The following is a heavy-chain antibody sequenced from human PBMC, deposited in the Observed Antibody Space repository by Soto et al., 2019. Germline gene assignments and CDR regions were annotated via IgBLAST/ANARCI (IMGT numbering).Heavy chain of an antibody. CDR3: VVTMIRPGLNPFDY. CDR2: ISSSSSTI. CDR1: GFTFSSYS. Sequence: PGGSLRLSCAASGFTFSSYSMNWVRQAPGKGLEWVSYISSSSSTIYYADSVKGRFTISRDNAKNSLYLQMNSLRDEDTAVYYCVVTMIRPGLNPFDYWGQGTLVTVSS. V-gene: IGHV3-48*02. D-gene: IGHD3-22*01. J-gene: IGHJ4*02.